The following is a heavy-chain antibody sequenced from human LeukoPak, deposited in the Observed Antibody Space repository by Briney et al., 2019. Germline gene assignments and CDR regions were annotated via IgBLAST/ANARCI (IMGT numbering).Heavy chain of an antibody. V-gene: IGHV1-8*01. D-gene: IGHD6-19*01. CDR1: GYTFTSYD. CDR2: MNPNSGNT. CDR3: ARAVAADFYYYYYYMDV. J-gene: IGHJ6*03. Sequence: ASVKVSCKASGYTFTSYDINWVRQATGPGLEWMGWMNPNSGNTGYAQKFQGRVTMTRNTSISTAYMELSSLRSEDTAVYYCARAVAADFYYYYYYMDVWGKGTTVTISS.